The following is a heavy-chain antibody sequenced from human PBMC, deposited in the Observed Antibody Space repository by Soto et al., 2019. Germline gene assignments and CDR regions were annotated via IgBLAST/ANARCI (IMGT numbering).Heavy chain of an antibody. CDR1: GGTFSSYA. CDR2: IIPIFGTA. Sequence: QVQLVQSGAEVKKPGSSVKVSCKASGGTFSSYAISWVRQAPGQGLEWMGGIIPIFGTANYAQKFQGRVTITADESTSPAYMELSSLRSDDTALYYCARKSAGDSVDWYFDLWGRGTLVTVSS. CDR3: ARKSAGDSVDWYFDL. J-gene: IGHJ2*01. V-gene: IGHV1-69*12. D-gene: IGHD4-17*01.